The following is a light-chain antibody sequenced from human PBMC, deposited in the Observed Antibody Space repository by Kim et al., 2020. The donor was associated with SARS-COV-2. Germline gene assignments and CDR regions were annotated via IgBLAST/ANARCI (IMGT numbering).Light chain of an antibody. CDR1: QIISTW. Sequence: ASVGDGVTITCRASQIISTWLAWYQQKPGKAPKLLIYEASTLESGVPSRFSGSGSGTEFSLTISSLQPDDFATYYCQHYNSYPYTFGQGTKVDIK. J-gene: IGKJ2*01. CDR2: EAS. CDR3: QHYNSYPYT. V-gene: IGKV1-5*01.